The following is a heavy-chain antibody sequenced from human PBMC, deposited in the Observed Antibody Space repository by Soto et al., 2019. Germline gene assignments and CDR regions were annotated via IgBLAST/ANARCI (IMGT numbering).Heavy chain of an antibody. V-gene: IGHV3-21*01. D-gene: IGHD3-22*01. CDR3: ARLTPYDSSGYYCY. Sequence: EVQLVESGGGLVKPGGSLRLSCAASGFTFSSYSMNWVRQAPGKGLEWVSSISSSSSYIYYADSVKGRFTISSDNAKNSLYLQMNSLRAEDTAVYYCARLTPYDSSGYYCYWGQGTLVTVSS. J-gene: IGHJ4*02. CDR2: ISSSSSYI. CDR1: GFTFSSYS.